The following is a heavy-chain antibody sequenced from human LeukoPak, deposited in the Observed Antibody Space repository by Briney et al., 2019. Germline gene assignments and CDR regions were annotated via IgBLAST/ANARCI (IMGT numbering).Heavy chain of an antibody. Sequence: ASVKVSCKASRGTFSSYTISWVRQAPGQGLEWMGRIIPILDIASYAQKFQGRVTITADKSPSTAYMELSSLRSEDTAVYYCARSYYDSSGYRDYWGQGTLVTVSS. D-gene: IGHD3-22*01. CDR3: ARSYYDSSGYRDY. J-gene: IGHJ4*02. CDR2: IIPILDIA. CDR1: RGTFSSYT. V-gene: IGHV1-69*02.